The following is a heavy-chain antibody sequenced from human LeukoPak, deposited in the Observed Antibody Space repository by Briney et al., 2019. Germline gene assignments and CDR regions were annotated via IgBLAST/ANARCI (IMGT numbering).Heavy chain of an antibody. CDR1: GFTFTTYA. V-gene: IGHV3-23*01. CDR2: VGKSDGTT. CDR3: ARGSYGMDV. J-gene: IGHJ6*02. Sequence: PGGSLRLSCAASGFTFTTYAKSWVRQAPGKGLEWVSSVGKSDGTTYYADSVKGRLTISRDNSKNTLHLQMNGLRAEDTAVYYCARGSYGMDVWGQGTTVTVSS.